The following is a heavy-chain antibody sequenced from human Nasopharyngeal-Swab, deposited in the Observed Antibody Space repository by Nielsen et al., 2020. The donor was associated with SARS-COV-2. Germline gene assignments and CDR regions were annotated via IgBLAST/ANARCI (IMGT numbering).Heavy chain of an antibody. D-gene: IGHD4-17*01. J-gene: IGHJ4*02. Sequence: WIRQPPGKGLEWIGYIYYSGGTYYNPSLKSRVTISVDTSKNQFSLKLSSVTAADTAVYYCARWGMTTVTTGYFDYWGQGTLVTVSS. CDR2: IYYSGGT. V-gene: IGHV4-31*02. CDR3: ARWGMTTVTTGYFDY.